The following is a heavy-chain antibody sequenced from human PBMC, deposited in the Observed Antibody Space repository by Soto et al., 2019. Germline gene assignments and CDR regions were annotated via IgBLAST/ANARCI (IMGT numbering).Heavy chain of an antibody. CDR3: ARGYCSSNRCYTIFGGMDV. D-gene: IGHD2-2*02. CDR2: IYYSGST. J-gene: IGHJ6*02. CDR1: GGYISSYY. Sequence: PSETLSLTCTVSGGYISSYYWSWIRQPPGKGLEWIGYIYYSGSTNCNPSLKSRVTISVDTSKNQFFLKLSSVTAADTAVYYCARGYCSSNRCYTIFGGMDVWGQGTTVTVSS. V-gene: IGHV4-59*01.